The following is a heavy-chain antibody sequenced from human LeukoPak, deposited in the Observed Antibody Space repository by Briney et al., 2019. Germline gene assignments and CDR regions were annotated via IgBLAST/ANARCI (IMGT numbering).Heavy chain of an antibody. V-gene: IGHV4-31*03. CDR2: IYYSRST. D-gene: IGHD4-17*01. J-gene: IGHJ4*02. CDR1: GGSISSGGYN. Sequence: PSQTLSLTCTVSGGSISSGGYNWSWIRPHPGKGLKWFGYIYYSRSTYYNPSLQSRVTISIDTSKNQVSLKLNSVTAEVTAVYYCASADYGCEWEYWCQGTLVTVSS. CDR3: ASADYGCEWEY.